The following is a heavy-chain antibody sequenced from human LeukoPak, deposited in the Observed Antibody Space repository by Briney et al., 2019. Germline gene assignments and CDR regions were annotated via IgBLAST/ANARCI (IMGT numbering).Heavy chain of an antibody. V-gene: IGHV5-51*01. CDR2: IYPADSDT. J-gene: IGHJ6*03. Sequence: GESLKISCKGSGYSFTSYWIGWVRQMPGKGLELMGIIYPADSDTRYSPSFQGQVTISADKSISTAYLQWSSLKASDTAMYYCARHRKYYGSGLSPFSTYYMDVWGKGTTVTISS. D-gene: IGHD3-10*01. CDR3: ARHRKYYGSGLSPFSTYYMDV. CDR1: GYSFTSYW.